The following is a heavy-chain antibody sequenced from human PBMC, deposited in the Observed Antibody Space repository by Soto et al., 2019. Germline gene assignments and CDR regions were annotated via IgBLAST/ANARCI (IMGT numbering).Heavy chain of an antibody. CDR3: ASRGSGSHSPQTDWSLDL. CDR2: IWYDGSTK. D-gene: IGHD3-10*01. CDR1: GFIFSSYG. Sequence: QVQLVESGGGVVQPGRSLRLSCAASGFIFSSYGMVWVRQAPGKGLEWVAIIWYDGSTKYFADSVRGRFTMSRDNSKNTLYVEMHSLRAEDTAVYYCASRGSGSHSPQTDWSLDLGGRGTLVTVSS. V-gene: IGHV3-33*01. J-gene: IGHJ2*01.